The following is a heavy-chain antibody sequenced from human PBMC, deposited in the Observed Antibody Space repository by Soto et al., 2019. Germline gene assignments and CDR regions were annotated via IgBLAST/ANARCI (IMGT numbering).Heavy chain of an antibody. CDR3: ASDANYAYVSYYFDV. J-gene: IGHJ4*02. Sequence: GSVKVACKASGYPFTGYQMHWVRQAPGQGLEWMGWINPNSGGTNYAQKFQGRVTMTRDTSISTAYMEVSRLRSDDTAVYFCASDANYAYVSYYFDVCGQGSLVTV. V-gene: IGHV1-2*02. D-gene: IGHD2-21*01. CDR1: GYPFTGYQ. CDR2: INPNSGGT.